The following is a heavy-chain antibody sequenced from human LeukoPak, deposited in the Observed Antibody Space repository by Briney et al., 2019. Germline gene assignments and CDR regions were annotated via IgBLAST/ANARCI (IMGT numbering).Heavy chain of an antibody. CDR2: IIPIFGTP. V-gene: IGHV1-69*06. CDR1: GGSFSSYA. D-gene: IGHD3-16*01. CDR3: AKQGAVRQDYYMDV. J-gene: IGHJ6*03. Sequence: SVNVSCRASGGSFSSYAITWVRHAPGQGLEWMGRIIPIFGTPTYAQKYQGRVTITADMGSNTAYLELTSLTSEDTARYFCAKQGAVRQDYYMDVWGNGTTVLVSS.